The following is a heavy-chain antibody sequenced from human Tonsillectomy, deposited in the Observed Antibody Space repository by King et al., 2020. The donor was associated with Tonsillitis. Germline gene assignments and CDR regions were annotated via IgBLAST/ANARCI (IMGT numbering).Heavy chain of an antibody. D-gene: IGHD2-2*03. V-gene: IGHV3-30*18. CDR2: ISYDGSNK. CDR3: AKDELDIVVVPAAKNYYYYMDV. J-gene: IGHJ6*03. CDR1: GFTFSSYG. Sequence: VQLVESGGGVVQPGRSLRLSCAASGFTFSSYGMHWVRQAPGKGREWVAVISYDGSNKYYADSVKGRFTISRDNSKNTLYLQMNSRRAEDTAVYYCAKDELDIVVVPAAKNYYYYMDVWGKGTTVTVSS.